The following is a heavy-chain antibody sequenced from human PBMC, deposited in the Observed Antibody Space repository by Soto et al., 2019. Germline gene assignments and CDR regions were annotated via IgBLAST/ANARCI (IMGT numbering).Heavy chain of an antibody. Sequence: QEQLQESGPGLVKPSQTLSLTCTVSGGSISNEGYYWSWIRQLPGEGLEWIGYIYYSGGTYYSPSLNSRVAISLDTSKNQFSLKLSSVTAADTAVYFCARAKDAWFDAFDIWGQGTMFSVSS. CDR1: GGSISNEGYY. J-gene: IGHJ3*02. V-gene: IGHV4-31*03. CDR3: ARAKDAWFDAFDI. D-gene: IGHD3-9*01. CDR2: IYYSGGT.